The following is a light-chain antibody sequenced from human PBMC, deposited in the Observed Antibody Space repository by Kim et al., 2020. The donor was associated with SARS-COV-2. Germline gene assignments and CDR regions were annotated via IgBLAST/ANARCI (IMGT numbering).Light chain of an antibody. CDR3: SVWDDSRNGPR. CDR1: SSGVGSSP. J-gene: IGLJ2*01. CDR2: SNS. Sequence: GQRVAISCAGSSSGVGSSPVTWYQHVPGAAPKLLIYSNSQRPSGVPARFSSTKSGTSASLVINDLQSEDEADYYCSVWDDSRNGPRFGGGTQLTVL. V-gene: IGLV1-44*01.